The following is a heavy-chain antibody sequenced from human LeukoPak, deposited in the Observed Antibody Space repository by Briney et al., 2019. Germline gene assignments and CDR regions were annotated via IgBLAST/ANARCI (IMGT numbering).Heavy chain of an antibody. Sequence: VASVKVSCKASGYTFTSYGISWVRQAPGQGLEWMGWISAYNGNTNYAQKPQGRVTMTTDTSTSTAYMELRSLRSDDTAVYYCAKGLNYLDAFDIWGQGTMVTVSS. CDR1: GYTFTSYG. V-gene: IGHV1-18*01. J-gene: IGHJ3*02. CDR2: ISAYNGNT. CDR3: AKGLNYLDAFDI. D-gene: IGHD4-11*01.